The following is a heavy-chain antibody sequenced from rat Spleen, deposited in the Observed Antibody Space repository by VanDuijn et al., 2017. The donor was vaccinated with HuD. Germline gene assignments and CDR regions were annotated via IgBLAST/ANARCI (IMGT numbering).Heavy chain of an antibody. V-gene: IGHV3-1*01. J-gene: IGHJ2*01. Sequence: EVQLQESGPGLVKPSQSLSLTCSVTGYSITSNYWGWIRKFPGNKMEWMGYISYSGSTSYNPSLKSRISITRDTSKNQFFLQLNSVTTEDTATYYCARNFITTVDYFDYWGQGVMVTVSS. CDR1: GYSITSNY. CDR2: ISYSGST. D-gene: IGHD1-1*01. CDR3: ARNFITTVDYFDY.